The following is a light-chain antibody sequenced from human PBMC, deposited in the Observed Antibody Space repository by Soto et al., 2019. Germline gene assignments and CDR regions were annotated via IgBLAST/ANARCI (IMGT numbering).Light chain of an antibody. CDR3: QQYGNSPGT. V-gene: IGKV3-20*01. Sequence: EIVLTQSPGTLSLSLGERGTLSCRASQRFGSSNLAWYQQKPGQAPRLLIYSTSSRATGIPDRFSGSGSGTEFTLTISRLEPEDFAVYYCQQYGNSPGTFGQGTKVEIK. CDR2: STS. J-gene: IGKJ1*01. CDR1: QRFGSSN.